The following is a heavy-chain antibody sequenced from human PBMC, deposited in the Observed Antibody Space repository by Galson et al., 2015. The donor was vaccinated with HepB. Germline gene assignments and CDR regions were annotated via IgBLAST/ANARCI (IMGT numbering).Heavy chain of an antibody. Sequence: LRLSCAASGLTFSDYFMTWIRQAPGKGLEWVSHISSTNIYTYYADSVKGRFTISRDNAKDSLHLQMNSLRAEDTAVYYCARGRGYCSSTDCYGNFDFWGQGTLVTVSS. D-gene: IGHD2-2*01. J-gene: IGHJ4*02. CDR3: ARGRGYCSSTDCYGNFDF. V-gene: IGHV3-11*03. CDR1: GLTFSDYF. CDR2: ISSTNIYT.